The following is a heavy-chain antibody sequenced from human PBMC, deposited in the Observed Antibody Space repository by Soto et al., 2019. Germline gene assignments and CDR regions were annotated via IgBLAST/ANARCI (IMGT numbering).Heavy chain of an antibody. V-gene: IGHV1-18*01. CDR2: ISAYNGNT. J-gene: IGHJ4*02. CDR3: AGDPRRGDIDY. CDR1: GYTFTSYG. Sequence: QVQLVQSGAEVKKPGASVKVSCKASGYTFTSYGISWVRQAPGQGLEWMGWISAYNGNTNCAQQLQGRVTMTTDTSTSTAYMERRILRSDDTGVYYCAGDPRRGDIDYWGQGTLVTVSS. D-gene: IGHD3-10*01.